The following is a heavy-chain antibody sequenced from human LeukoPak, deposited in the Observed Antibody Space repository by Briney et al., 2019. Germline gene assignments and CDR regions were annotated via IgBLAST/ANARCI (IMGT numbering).Heavy chain of an antibody. CDR3: AREIAAAGPWFDP. D-gene: IGHD6-13*01. CDR2: INPSGGST. CDR1: GYAFTSYY. J-gene: IGHJ5*02. Sequence: GASVKVSCKASGYAFTSYYMHWVRQAPGQGLEWMGIINPSGGSTSYAQKFQSRVTMTRDTSTSTVYMELSSLRSEDTAVYYCAREIAAAGPWFDPWGQGTLVTVSS. V-gene: IGHV1-46*01.